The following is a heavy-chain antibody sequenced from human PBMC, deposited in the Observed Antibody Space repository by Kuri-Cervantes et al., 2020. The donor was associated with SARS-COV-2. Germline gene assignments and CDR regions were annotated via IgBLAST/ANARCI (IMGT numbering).Heavy chain of an antibody. V-gene: IGHV3-30*01. D-gene: IGHD3-22*01. CDR1: GFNFNPYP. Sequence: GESLKISCAASGFNFNPYPMHWIRQPPGKGLEWVAVISSDGTEKNYADAVKGRFTISRDNSKNTLYLQMNSLRTEDTAIYYCAKEGYYYDSTGSDWFDPWGRGTQVTVSS. J-gene: IGHJ5*02. CDR2: ISSDGTEK. CDR3: AKEGYYYDSTGSDWFDP.